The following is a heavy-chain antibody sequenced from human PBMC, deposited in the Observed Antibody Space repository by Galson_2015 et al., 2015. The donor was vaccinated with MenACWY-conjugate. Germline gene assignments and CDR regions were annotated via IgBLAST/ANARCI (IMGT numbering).Heavy chain of an antibody. J-gene: IGHJ4*02. V-gene: IGHV3-74*01. CDR1: GSTFSRYW. CDR2: INNEGSDA. Sequence: SLRLSCAASGSTFSRYWMHWVRQAPGKGLVWVSYINNEGSDATYADSVNGRFTVSRDNAKNTVYLQMNSLRVEDTAVYYCARGGPSGATPDYWGQGTQVTVSS. D-gene: IGHD1-26*01. CDR3: ARGGPSGATPDY.